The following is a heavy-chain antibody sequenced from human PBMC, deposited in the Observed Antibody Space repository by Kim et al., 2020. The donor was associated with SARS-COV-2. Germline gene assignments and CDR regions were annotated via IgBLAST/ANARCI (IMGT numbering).Heavy chain of an antibody. Sequence: SETLSLTCAVYGGSFSGYYWSWIRQLPGKGLEWIGEINHSGSTNYNPSLKSRVTISVDTSKNQFSLKLSSVTAADTAVYYCARTLHPGYCSGGSCYSGWYFDLWGRGTLVTVSS. D-gene: IGHD2-15*01. CDR3: ARTLHPGYCSGGSCYSGWYFDL. V-gene: IGHV4-34*01. CDR2: INHSGST. CDR1: GGSFSGYY. J-gene: IGHJ2*01.